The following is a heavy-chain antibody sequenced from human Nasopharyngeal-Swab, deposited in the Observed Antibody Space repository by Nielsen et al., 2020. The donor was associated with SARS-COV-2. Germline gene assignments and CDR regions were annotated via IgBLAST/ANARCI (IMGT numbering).Heavy chain of an antibody. CDR3: ARWGSGSRGFDY. CDR2: INPNSGGT. D-gene: IGHD6-19*01. CDR1: ASTFTGYY. Sequence: ASVLVSCKASASTFTGYYMHWVRQAPGQGLEWMGWINPNSGGTNYAQKFQGRVTMTRDTSISTAYMELSRLRSDDTAVYYCARWGSGSRGFDYWGQGTLVTVSS. V-gene: IGHV1-2*02. J-gene: IGHJ4*02.